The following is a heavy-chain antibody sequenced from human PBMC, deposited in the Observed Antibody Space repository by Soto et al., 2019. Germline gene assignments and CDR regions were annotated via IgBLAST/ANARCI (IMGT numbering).Heavy chain of an antibody. V-gene: IGHV1-3*01. J-gene: IGHJ4*02. CDR2: INAGNGNT. CDR1: GYTFTSYA. CDR3: AREDMVRGVKLDY. Sequence: QVQLVQSGAEVKKPGASVKVSCKASGYTFTSYAMHWVRQAPGQRLEWMGWINAGNGNTKYSQKFQGRVTITRDTAASTVYMDLISLRSEDTAVYYCAREDMVRGVKLDYWGQGTLVTVSS. D-gene: IGHD3-10*01.